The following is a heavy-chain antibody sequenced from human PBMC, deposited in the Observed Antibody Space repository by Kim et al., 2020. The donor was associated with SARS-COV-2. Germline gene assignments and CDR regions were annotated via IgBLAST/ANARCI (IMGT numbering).Heavy chain of an antibody. V-gene: IGHV1-69*13. CDR1: GGTFSSYA. J-gene: IGHJ4*02. Sequence: SVKVSCKASGGTFSSYAISWVRQAPGQGLEWMGGIIPIFGTANYAQKFQGRVTITADESTSTAYMELSSLRSEDTAVYYCASSSARARDYYDSSGYSHPGYWGQGTLVTVSS. CDR2: IIPIFGTA. D-gene: IGHD3-22*01. CDR3: ASSSARARDYYDSSGYSHPGY.